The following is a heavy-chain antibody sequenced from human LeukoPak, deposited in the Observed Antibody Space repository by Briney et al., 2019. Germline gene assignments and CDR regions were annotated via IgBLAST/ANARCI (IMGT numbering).Heavy chain of an antibody. D-gene: IGHD2-21*02. CDR3: ARDRLAYCGGDCIPGAFDI. J-gene: IGHJ3*02. Sequence: PVASVKVSCKASGGTFSSYAISWVRQAPGQGLEWMGRIIPILGIANYAQKFQGRVTITADKSTSTAYMELSSLRSEDTAVYYCARDRLAYCGGDCIPGAFDIWGQGTMVTVSS. CDR1: GGTFSSYA. CDR2: IIPILGIA. V-gene: IGHV1-69*04.